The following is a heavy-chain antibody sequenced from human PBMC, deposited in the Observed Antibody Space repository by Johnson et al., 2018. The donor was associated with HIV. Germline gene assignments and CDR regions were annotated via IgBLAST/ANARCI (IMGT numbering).Heavy chain of an antibody. D-gene: IGHD6-19*01. Sequence: QVQLVESGGGLVQPGGSLRLSCAASGIDFSNSAMHWVRQAPDKGLEWVAVISYDGSKRYYADSVVGRSPISRDDSKNTAYLQMNSLKTEDTAVYYCTGLEDSSGWYDFAFDIWGQGTMVTVSS. CDR2: ISYDGSKR. V-gene: IGHV3-30*04. CDR1: GIDFSNSA. J-gene: IGHJ3*02. CDR3: TGLEDSSGWYDFAFDI.